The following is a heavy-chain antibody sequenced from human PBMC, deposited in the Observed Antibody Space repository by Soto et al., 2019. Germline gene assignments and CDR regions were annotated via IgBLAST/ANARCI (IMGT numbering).Heavy chain of an antibody. CDR3: ARGGPYDILTGYYNTGYYYYGMDV. CDR2: INPNSGGT. Sequence: SVKVSCKASGYTFTGYYMQWVRQAPGQGLEWMGWINPNSGGTNYAQKFQGRVTMTRDTSISTAYMELSRLRSDDTAVYYCARGGPYDILTGYYNTGYYYYGMDVWGQGTTVTVSS. D-gene: IGHD3-9*01. CDR1: GYTFTGYY. V-gene: IGHV1-2*02. J-gene: IGHJ6*02.